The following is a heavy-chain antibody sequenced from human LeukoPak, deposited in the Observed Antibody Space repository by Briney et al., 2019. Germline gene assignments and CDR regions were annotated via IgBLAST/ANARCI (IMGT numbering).Heavy chain of an antibody. Sequence: GGSLRLSCAASGFTFSTYSMNWVRQAPGKWLEWVAYISSGSGTISYADSVKGRFTSSRDNTKNSPYLQMNSLRDEDTAVYYCARDITMLRGLLGYYYGMDVWGQGTTVTVSS. CDR3: ARDITMLRGLLGYYYGMDV. CDR1: GFTFSTYS. CDR2: ISSGSGTI. V-gene: IGHV3-48*02. J-gene: IGHJ6*02. D-gene: IGHD3-10*01.